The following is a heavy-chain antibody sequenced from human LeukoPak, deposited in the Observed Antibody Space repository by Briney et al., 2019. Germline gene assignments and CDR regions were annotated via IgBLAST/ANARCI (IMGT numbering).Heavy chain of an antibody. D-gene: IGHD2-2*01. CDR1: GYSFTTYW. Sequence: HGESLKISCRGSGYSFTTYWIGWVRQMPGKGLEWMGIIYPGDSDTRYSPSFQGQVTISADKSISTAYLQWSSLKASDTAIYYCARHCYSTNCYDWGQGTLVTVSS. CDR3: ARHCYSTNCYD. CDR2: IYPGDSDT. J-gene: IGHJ4*02. V-gene: IGHV5-51*01.